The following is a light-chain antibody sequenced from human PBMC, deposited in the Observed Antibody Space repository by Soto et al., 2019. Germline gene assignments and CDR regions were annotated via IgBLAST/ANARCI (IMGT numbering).Light chain of an antibody. J-gene: IGKJ1*01. Sequence: EIVMTQSPSTLSVSPGEGATVSCRASQSVSNTWLAWYQQKPGQAPRLLIYGGSSRATGIPVRFSGSGSETDFTLTSTRLEPEDFAVYYCQQYSSSRTFGQGTKVDIK. V-gene: IGKV3-20*01. CDR2: GGS. CDR3: QQYSSSRT. CDR1: QSVSNTW.